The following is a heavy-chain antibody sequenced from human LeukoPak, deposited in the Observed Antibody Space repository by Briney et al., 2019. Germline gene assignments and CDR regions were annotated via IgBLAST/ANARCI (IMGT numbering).Heavy chain of an antibody. CDR1: GLPSGTAG. J-gene: IGHJ4*02. CDR2: IKGKGDGGTT. CDR3: TTEHYYGSGSYYMVVYMGHY. V-gene: IGHV3-15*01. Sequence: GGSLSLSLQASGLPSGTAGMSGVGQAQGRGWYWFGGIKGKGDGGTTDYAAPVKGRFTISRDDSKNTLYLQMNSLKTEDTAVYYCTTEHYYGSGSYYMVVYMGHYWGQGTLVTVSS. D-gene: IGHD3-10*01.